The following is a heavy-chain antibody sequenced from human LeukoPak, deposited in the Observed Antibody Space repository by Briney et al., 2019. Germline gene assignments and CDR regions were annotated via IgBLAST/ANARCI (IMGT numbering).Heavy chain of an antibody. V-gene: IGHV1-18*01. Sequence: ASVKVSCKASGYTFTSYGIIWVRQAPGQGLEWMGWISAYNGNTNYAQKLQGRVTMTTDTSTSTAYMELRSLGSDDTAVYYCARNVLRYFDWLPRQDYWGQGTLVTVSS. CDR2: ISAYNGNT. D-gene: IGHD3-9*01. J-gene: IGHJ4*02. CDR3: ARNVLRYFDWLPRQDY. CDR1: GYTFTSYG.